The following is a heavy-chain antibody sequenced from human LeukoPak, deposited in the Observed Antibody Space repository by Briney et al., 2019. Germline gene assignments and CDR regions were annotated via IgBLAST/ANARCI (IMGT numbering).Heavy chain of an antibody. D-gene: IGHD3-22*01. J-gene: IGHJ3*02. CDR1: GGSISSGSYY. CDR2: IYTSGST. V-gene: IGHV4-61*02. Sequence: SETLSLTCTVSGGSISSGSYYWSWIRQPAGKGLEWIGRIYTSGSTNHNPSLKSRVTISVDTSKNQFSLKLSSVTAADTAVYYCARLPTYYYDSSGYSHAFDIWGQGTMVTVSS. CDR3: ARLPTYYYDSSGYSHAFDI.